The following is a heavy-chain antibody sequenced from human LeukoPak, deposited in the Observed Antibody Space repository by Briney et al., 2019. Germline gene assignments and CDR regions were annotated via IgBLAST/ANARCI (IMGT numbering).Heavy chain of an antibody. D-gene: IGHD6-19*01. CDR2: IYHSGST. Sequence: PSETLSLTRTVSGGSISSGGYYWSWIRQPPGKGLEWIGYIYHSGSTYYNPSLKSRVTISVDRSKNQFSLKLSSVTAADTAMYYCANYGGWDGGLRLNWFDPWGQGTLVTVSS. CDR1: GGSISSGGYY. V-gene: IGHV4-30-2*01. J-gene: IGHJ5*02. CDR3: ANYGGWDGGLRLNWFDP.